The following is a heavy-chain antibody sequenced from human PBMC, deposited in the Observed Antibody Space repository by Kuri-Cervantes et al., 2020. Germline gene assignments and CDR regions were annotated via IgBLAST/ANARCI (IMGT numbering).Heavy chain of an antibody. D-gene: IGHD3-22*01. CDR2: ISYDGSNK. J-gene: IGHJ4*02. V-gene: IGHV3-30*03. CDR3: ASSSGYYDY. Sequence: GGSLRLSCAASGFTFKTYGMHWVRQAPGKGLEWVAVISYDGSNKYYADSVKGRFTISRGNSKNTLYLQMNSLRAEDTAVYYCASSSGYYDYWGQGTLVTVSS. CDR1: GFTFKTYG.